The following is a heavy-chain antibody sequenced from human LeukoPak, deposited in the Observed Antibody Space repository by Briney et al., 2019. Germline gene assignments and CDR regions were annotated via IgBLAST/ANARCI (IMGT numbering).Heavy chain of an antibody. Sequence: GGSLRLSCAASGFTFSSYWMHWVRQAPGKGLVWVSRINTDGSSTSYADSVKGRFTISRDNAKNTLYLQMNSLRAEDTAVYYCARDPLAITMVRGVIYWGQGTLVTVSS. CDR1: GFTFSSYW. CDR2: INTDGSST. V-gene: IGHV3-74*01. J-gene: IGHJ4*02. D-gene: IGHD3-10*01. CDR3: ARDPLAITMVRGVIY.